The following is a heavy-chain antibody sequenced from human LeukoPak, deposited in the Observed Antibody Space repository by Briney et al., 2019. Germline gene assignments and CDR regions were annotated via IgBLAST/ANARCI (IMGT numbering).Heavy chain of an antibody. CDR2: IHYSGST. Sequence: SETLSLTCTVSGGSISSSSYYWGWIRQPPGKGLEWIGSIHYSGSTYYNPSLKSRVTISVDTSKNQFSLKLSSVTAADTAVYYCARGSSSSWYYFDYWGQGTLVTVSS. CDR1: GGSISSSSYY. D-gene: IGHD6-13*01. V-gene: IGHV4-39*07. CDR3: ARGSSSSWYYFDY. J-gene: IGHJ4*02.